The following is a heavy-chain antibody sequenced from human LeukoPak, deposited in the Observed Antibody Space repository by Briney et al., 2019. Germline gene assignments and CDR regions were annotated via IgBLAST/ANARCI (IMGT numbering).Heavy chain of an antibody. CDR3: ARSVHCGGSCYDY. V-gene: IGHV5-51*01. D-gene: IGHD2-15*01. Sequence: GGALEISWKGSGYRFNNYWNGGGRQMPGEGVEWGGIIYPGDSDTRYSPSFQGQVTISADKSISTAYLQWSSLKASDTAMYYCARSVHCGGSCYDYWGQGTLVTVSS. CDR1: GYRFNNYW. J-gene: IGHJ4*02. CDR2: IYPGDSDT.